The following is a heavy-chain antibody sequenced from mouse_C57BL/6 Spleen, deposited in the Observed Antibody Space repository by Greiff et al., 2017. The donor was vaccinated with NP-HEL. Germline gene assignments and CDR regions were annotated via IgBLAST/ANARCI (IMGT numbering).Heavy chain of an antibody. CDR1: GYTFTDYY. CDR3: ARLVYYYGSSWYFDV. CDR2: IYPGSGNT. D-gene: IGHD1-1*01. J-gene: IGHJ1*03. Sequence: VQLQQSGAELVRPGASVKLSCKASGYTFTDYYINWVKQRPGQGLEWIARIYPGSGNTYYNEKFKGKATLTAEKSSSTAYMQLSSLTSEDSAVYFCARLVYYYGSSWYFDVWGTGTTVTVSS. V-gene: IGHV1-76*01.